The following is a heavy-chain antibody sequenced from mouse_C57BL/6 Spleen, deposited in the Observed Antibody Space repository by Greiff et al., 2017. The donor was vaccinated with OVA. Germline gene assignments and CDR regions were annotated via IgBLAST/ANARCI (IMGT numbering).Heavy chain of an antibody. D-gene: IGHD1-1*01. V-gene: IGHV1-54*01. J-gene: IGHJ2*01. CDR3: ARDEIPYYGSSYLDY. CDR2: INPGSGGT. Sequence: VQGVESGAELVRPGTSVKVSCKASGYAFTNYLIEWVKQRPGQGLEWIGVINPGSGGTNYNEKFKGKATLTADKSSSTAYMQLSSLTSEDSAVYFCARDEIPYYGSSYLDYWGQGTTLTVSS. CDR1: GYAFTNYL.